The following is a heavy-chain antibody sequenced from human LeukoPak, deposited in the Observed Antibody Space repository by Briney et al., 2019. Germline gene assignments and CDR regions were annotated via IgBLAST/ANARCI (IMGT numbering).Heavy chain of an antibody. CDR3: ARDHPAAGGFFDY. J-gene: IGHJ4*02. V-gene: IGHV3-7*01. D-gene: IGHD2-15*01. CDR2: IKQDGSEK. Sequence: TGGSLRLSCAASGFTFSSYWMSWVRQAPGKGLEWVANIKQDGSEKYYVDSVKGRFTISRDNAKDSLYLQMNSLRAEDTAVYYCARDHPAAGGFFDYWGQGTLVTVSS. CDR1: GFTFSSYW.